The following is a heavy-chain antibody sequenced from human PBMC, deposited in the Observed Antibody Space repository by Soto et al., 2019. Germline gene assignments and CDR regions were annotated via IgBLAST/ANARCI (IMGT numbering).Heavy chain of an antibody. V-gene: IGHV4-4*02. Sequence: SETLSLTCAVSGASISSGDWWSWVRQPPGKGLEWIGEIYHSGSTNYNPSLKSRVTISVDKSQNQFSLKLSSVTAADTAVYYCARVDTDPYYSFDYWGQGTLVTVSS. CDR2: IYHSGST. CDR3: ARVDTDPYYSFDY. CDR1: GASISSGDW. J-gene: IGHJ4*02. D-gene: IGHD2-21*01.